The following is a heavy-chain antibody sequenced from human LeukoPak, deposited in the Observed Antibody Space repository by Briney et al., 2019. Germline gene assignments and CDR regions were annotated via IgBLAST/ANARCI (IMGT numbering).Heavy chain of an antibody. CDR3: AKSKQWLPYYDY. Sequence: GGSLRLSCAASGFTFSSYAMSWVRQAPGKGLESVSTVSMSGGSTYYADSVKGRFTISRDNSKNTLYLQMNTLRAEDTAVYCCAKSKQWLPYYDYWGQGTLVTVSS. V-gene: IGHV3-23*01. CDR2: VSMSGGST. J-gene: IGHJ4*02. CDR1: GFTFSSYA. D-gene: IGHD6-19*01.